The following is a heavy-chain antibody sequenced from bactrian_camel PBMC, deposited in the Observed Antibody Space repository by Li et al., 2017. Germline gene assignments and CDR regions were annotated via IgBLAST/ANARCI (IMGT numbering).Heavy chain of an antibody. Sequence: VQLVESGGGSVQAGGSLRLSCTASGLSYDDHAMGWYRLGPGNECELVSSISSDGSPYYLETVKSRFTISRDNAKSTVYLQMNSLKPEDTAVYYCAADRGYGLGCDDGSGYWGQGTQVTVS. D-gene: IGHD3*01. CDR2: ISSDGSP. V-gene: IGHV3S63*01. J-gene: IGHJ6*01. CDR1: GLSYDDHA. CDR3: AADRGYGLGCDDGSGY.